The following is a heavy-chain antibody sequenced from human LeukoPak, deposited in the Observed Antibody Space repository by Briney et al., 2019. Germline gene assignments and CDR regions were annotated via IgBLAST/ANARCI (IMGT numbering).Heavy chain of an antibody. D-gene: IGHD2-21*02. CDR1: GGSISSGGYY. CDR3: ATQAHLYCGGDCYSDYFDY. V-gene: IGHV4-31*03. Sequence: SETLSLTCTVSGGSISSGGYYWSWIRQHPGKGLEWIGYIYYSGSTYYNPSLKSRVTISVDTSKNRFSLKLSSVTAADTAVYYCATQAHLYCGGDCYSDYFDYWGQGTLVTVSS. J-gene: IGHJ4*02. CDR2: IYYSGST.